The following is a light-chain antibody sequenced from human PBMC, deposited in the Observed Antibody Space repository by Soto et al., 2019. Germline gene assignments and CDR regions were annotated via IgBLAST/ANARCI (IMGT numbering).Light chain of an antibody. CDR1: QIISNNY. Sequence: EIVLTQSPGTLSLSPGERATLSCRASQIISNNYLAWYQQKPGQPPRLLIHDASLRATGIPDRFSGSGSGTDFTLTISRLEPEDFAMYYCQQCSTSPLTFGGGTKVELK. CDR3: QQCSTSPLT. V-gene: IGKV3-20*01. J-gene: IGKJ4*01. CDR2: DAS.